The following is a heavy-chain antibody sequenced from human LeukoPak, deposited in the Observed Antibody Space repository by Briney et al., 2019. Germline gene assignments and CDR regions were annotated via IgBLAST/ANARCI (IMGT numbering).Heavy chain of an antibody. V-gene: IGHV6-1*01. CDR1: GGSVSSNSAA. CDR2: TCYRSKWYI. D-gene: IGHD7-27*01. Sequence: SQTLSLTCAISGGSVSSNSAAWSWIRQSPSRGLEWLGRTCYRSKWYIDYAVSVRSRITINPDTSKNQFSLQLNSVTPEDTAVYYCAREITGDRRYFDYWGQGTLVTVSS. CDR3: AREITGDRRYFDY. J-gene: IGHJ4*02.